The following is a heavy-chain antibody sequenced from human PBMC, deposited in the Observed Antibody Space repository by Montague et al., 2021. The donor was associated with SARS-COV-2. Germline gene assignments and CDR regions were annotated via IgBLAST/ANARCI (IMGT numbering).Heavy chain of an antibody. CDR2: IYDSSNT. V-gene: IGHV4-4*02. J-gene: IGHJ4*02. D-gene: IGHD5-12*01. CDR1: GDSIIRTDC. CDR3: VRAGGYHNRAPL. Sequence: SETLSLTCAVSGDSIIRTDCWSWVRQPPGKGLEWIGEIYDSSNTNYNPSLRSRVTISVDMSNNQFSLQLSSVTAADTALYYCVRAGGYHNRAPLWGQGTLVTVSS.